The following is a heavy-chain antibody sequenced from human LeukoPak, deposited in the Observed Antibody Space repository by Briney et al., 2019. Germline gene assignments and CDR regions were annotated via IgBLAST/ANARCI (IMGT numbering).Heavy chain of an antibody. CDR2: INHSGST. D-gene: IGHD6-19*01. CDR1: GGSFSGYY. Sequence: SETLSLTCAVYGGSFSGYYWSWIRQPPGKGLEWIGEINHSGSTNYNPSLKSRLTISVDTSKNQFSLKLSSVTAADTAVYYCARPSRLAWYFDLWGRGTLVTVSS. V-gene: IGHV4-34*01. J-gene: IGHJ2*01. CDR3: ARPSRLAWYFDL.